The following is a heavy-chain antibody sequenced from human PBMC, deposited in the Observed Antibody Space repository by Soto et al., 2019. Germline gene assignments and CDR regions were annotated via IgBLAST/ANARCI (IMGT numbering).Heavy chain of an antibody. CDR2: ISSSSSTI. D-gene: IGHD6-13*01. CDR1: GFTFSSYS. Sequence: GGSLRLSCAASGFTFSSYSMNWVRQAPGKGLEWVSYISSSSSTIYYADSVKGRFTISRDNAKNSLYLQMNSLRDEDTAVYYCARDQQQLANWYFDLWGRGTLVTVSS. J-gene: IGHJ2*01. CDR3: ARDQQQLANWYFDL. V-gene: IGHV3-48*02.